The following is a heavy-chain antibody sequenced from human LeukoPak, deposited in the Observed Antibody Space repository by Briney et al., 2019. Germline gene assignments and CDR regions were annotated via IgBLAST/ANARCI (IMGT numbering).Heavy chain of an antibody. V-gene: IGHV3-30*18. D-gene: IGHD3-22*01. CDR1: GFPLITNG. Sequence: GGPLRLSWAAPGFPLITNGRHGVRQAPAKGLEGGAVISYDGSNKYYADSVKGRFTISRDNSKNTLYLQMNSLRAEDTAVYYCAKDQSKYYDSSGPPDYWGQGTLVTVSS. J-gene: IGHJ4*02. CDR3: AKDQSKYYDSSGPPDY. CDR2: ISYDGSNK.